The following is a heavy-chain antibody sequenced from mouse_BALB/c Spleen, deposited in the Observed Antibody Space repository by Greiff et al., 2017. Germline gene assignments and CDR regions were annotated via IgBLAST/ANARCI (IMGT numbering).Heavy chain of an antibody. CDR3: ARGGYYGYPFAY. Sequence: EVKLMESGGGLVKPGGSLKLSCAASGFTFSSYAMSWVRQTPEKRLEWVASISSGGSTYYPDSVKGRFTISRDNARNILYLQMSSLRSEDTAMYYCARGGYYGYPFAYWGQGTLVTVSA. V-gene: IGHV5-6-5*01. D-gene: IGHD1-2*01. CDR2: ISSGGST. J-gene: IGHJ3*01. CDR1: GFTFSSYA.